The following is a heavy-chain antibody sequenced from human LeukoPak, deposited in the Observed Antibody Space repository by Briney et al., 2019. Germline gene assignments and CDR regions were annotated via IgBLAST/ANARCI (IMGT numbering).Heavy chain of an antibody. Sequence: SETLSLTCAVYGGSFSGYYWSWIRQPPGKGLEWIGEINHSGSTNYNPSLKSRVTISVDTSKNQFSLKLSSVTAADTAVYYCARGSDYVWGSYRYTAVDWFDPWGQGTLVTVSS. CDR2: INHSGST. D-gene: IGHD3-16*02. J-gene: IGHJ5*02. V-gene: IGHV4-34*01. CDR1: GGSFSGYY. CDR3: ARGSDYVWGSYRYTAVDWFDP.